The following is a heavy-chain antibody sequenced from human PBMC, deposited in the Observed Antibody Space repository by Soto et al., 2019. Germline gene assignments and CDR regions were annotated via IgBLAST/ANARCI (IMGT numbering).Heavy chain of an antibody. CDR3: AKNKFCSSTSCHYYGMDV. CDR1: GFTFSSYG. CDR2: IPHDGTNK. Sequence: QVQLVESGGGVVQPGRSLRLSCAASGFTFSSYGMHWVRQAPGKGLEWVAVIPHDGTNKYYGDSVKGRFTISRDDSKNTLYVQMNSLRAEDTAVYYCAKNKFCSSTSCHYYGMDVWGQGTTVTVSS. V-gene: IGHV3-30*18. J-gene: IGHJ6*02. D-gene: IGHD2-2*01.